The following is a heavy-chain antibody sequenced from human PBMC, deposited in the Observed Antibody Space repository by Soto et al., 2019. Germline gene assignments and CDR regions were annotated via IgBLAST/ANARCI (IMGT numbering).Heavy chain of an antibody. CDR3: AREGRDFYDSSGYYYGNDY. Sequence: ASVKVSCKASGYTFTGYYMHWVRQAPGQGREWMGWINPNSGGTNYAQKFQGRVTMTRDTSISTAYMELSRLRSDDTAVYYCAREGRDFYDSSGYYYGNDYWGQGTLVTVSS. D-gene: IGHD3-22*01. J-gene: IGHJ4*02. CDR1: GYTFTGYY. CDR2: INPNSGGT. V-gene: IGHV1-2*02.